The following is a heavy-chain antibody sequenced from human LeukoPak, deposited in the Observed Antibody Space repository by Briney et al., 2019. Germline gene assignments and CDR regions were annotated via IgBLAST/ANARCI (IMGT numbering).Heavy chain of an antibody. J-gene: IGHJ4*02. Sequence: GGSLRLSCAASGFTFSSYWMSWVRQAPGKGLEWVSYISSSGSTIYYADSVKGRFTISRDNAKNSLYLQMNSLRAEDTAVYYCARDLYYDSSGYIGYWGQGTLVTVSS. V-gene: IGHV3-48*04. CDR1: GFTFSSYW. CDR3: ARDLYYDSSGYIGY. CDR2: ISSSGSTI. D-gene: IGHD3-22*01.